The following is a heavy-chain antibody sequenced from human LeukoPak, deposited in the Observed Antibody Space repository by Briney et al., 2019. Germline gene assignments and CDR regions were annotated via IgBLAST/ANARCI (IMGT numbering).Heavy chain of an antibody. J-gene: IGHJ4*02. CDR1: GFTFSSYA. Sequence: GGSLRLSCAASGFTFSSYAMSWVRQAPGKGLEWVSAISGSGGSTYYADSVKGRFTISRDNSKNTLYLQMNSLRAEDTAVYYCAKVKVVVVTAIPYFDYWGQGTLVTVSS. CDR2: ISGSGGST. CDR3: AKVKVVVVTAIPYFDY. V-gene: IGHV3-23*01. D-gene: IGHD2-21*02.